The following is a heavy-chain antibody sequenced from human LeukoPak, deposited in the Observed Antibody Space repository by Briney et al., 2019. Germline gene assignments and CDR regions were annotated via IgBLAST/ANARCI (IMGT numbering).Heavy chain of an antibody. CDR3: AKAADILTGFDS. V-gene: IGHV3-9*01. CDR1: GFTFDDYA. J-gene: IGHJ4*02. Sequence: GRSLRLSCAASGFTFDDYAMHWVRHAPGKGLEWVSSISWNSGSIGYADSVKGRFTISRDNAKNSLSLQMNSLRAEDTALYCAKAADILTGFDSWGQGTLVTVSS. CDR2: ISWNSGSI. D-gene: IGHD3-9*01.